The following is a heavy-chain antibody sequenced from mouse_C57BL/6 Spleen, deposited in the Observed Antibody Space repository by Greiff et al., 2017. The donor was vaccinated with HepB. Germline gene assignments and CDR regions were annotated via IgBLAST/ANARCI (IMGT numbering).Heavy chain of an antibody. CDR3: ARGKLGAYYFDY. V-gene: IGHV1-26*01. J-gene: IGHJ2*01. D-gene: IGHD4-1*01. Sequence: VQLQQSGPELVKPGASVKISCKASGYTFTDYYMNWVKQSPGKSLEWIGDINPNNGGTSYNQKFKGKATLTVDKSSSTAYMRLRSLTSEDSAVYYCARGKLGAYYFDYWGQGTTLTVSS. CDR1: GYTFTDYY. CDR2: INPNNGGT.